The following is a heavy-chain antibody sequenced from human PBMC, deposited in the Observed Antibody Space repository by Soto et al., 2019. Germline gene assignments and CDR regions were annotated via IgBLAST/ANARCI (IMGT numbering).Heavy chain of an antibody. Sequence: GGSLRLSCAASGFTFSSYAMSWVRQAPGKGLEWVSAICGSGGSTYYADSVKGRFTISRDSSKNTLYLQMNSLRAEDPAVYDCAKSNSVDMATISLYYYGMDVWGQGTTVTVSS. J-gene: IGHJ6*02. CDR1: GFTFSSYA. V-gene: IGHV3-23*01. CDR3: AKSNSVDMATISLYYYGMDV. D-gene: IGHD5-12*01. CDR2: ICGSGGST.